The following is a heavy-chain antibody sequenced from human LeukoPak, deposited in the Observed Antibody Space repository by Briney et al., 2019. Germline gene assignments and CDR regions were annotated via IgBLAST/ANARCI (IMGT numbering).Heavy chain of an antibody. Sequence: ASVKVSCKASGYTFTSYYMHWVRQAPGQGLEWMGIINPSGGSTSYAQKFQGRVTMTEDTSTDTAYMELSRLRSDDTAVYYCARVEYSGSYYYPYWGQGTLVTVSS. CDR2: INPSGGST. V-gene: IGHV1-46*01. CDR3: ARVEYSGSYYYPY. CDR1: GYTFTSYY. D-gene: IGHD1-26*01. J-gene: IGHJ4*02.